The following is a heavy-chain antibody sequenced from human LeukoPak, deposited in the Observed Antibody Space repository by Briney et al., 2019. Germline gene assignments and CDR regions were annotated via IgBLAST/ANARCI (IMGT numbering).Heavy chain of an antibody. Sequence: GGSLRLSCAASGFTFSSYSMNWVRQAAGKGLEWVSSISSSSSYIYYADSVKGRFTISRDNAKDSLYLQMNSLRAEDTAVYYCARDPARAVAGTIDYWGQGTLVTVSS. CDR3: ARDPARAVAGTIDY. CDR2: ISSSSSYI. D-gene: IGHD6-19*01. V-gene: IGHV3-21*01. J-gene: IGHJ4*02. CDR1: GFTFSSYS.